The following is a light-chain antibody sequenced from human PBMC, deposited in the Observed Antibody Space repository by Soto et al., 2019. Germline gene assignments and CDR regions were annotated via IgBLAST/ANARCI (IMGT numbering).Light chain of an antibody. J-gene: IGKJ4*01. CDR1: QSITGY. Sequence: DVQITQSPSSLSASVGDRVTITCRASQSITGYLNWYQQKPGKVPKLLIYAASTLQSGVPSRFSGSGSGTDFTLTISSLQPEDFATYYCQQSYSTPLTFGGGTKVDIK. V-gene: IGKV1-39*01. CDR3: QQSYSTPLT. CDR2: AAS.